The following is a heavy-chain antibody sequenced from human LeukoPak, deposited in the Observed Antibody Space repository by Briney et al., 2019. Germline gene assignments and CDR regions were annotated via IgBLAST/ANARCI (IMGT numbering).Heavy chain of an antibody. J-gene: IGHJ5*01. CDR2: IYYSGST. V-gene: IGHV4-59*08. CDR1: GGSISGYY. Sequence: SETLSLTCTVSGGSISGYYWSWIRQPPGKGLEWIGYIYYSGSTSYNPSLKSRVTISVDTSKNQFSLKMTPVTAADTAVYYCARGYGSTNWYDYWGQGTLVTVSS. CDR3: ARGYGSTNWYDY. D-gene: IGHD6-13*01.